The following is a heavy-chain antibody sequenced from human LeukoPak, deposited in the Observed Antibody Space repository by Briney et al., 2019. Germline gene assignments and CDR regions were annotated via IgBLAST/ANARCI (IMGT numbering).Heavy chain of an antibody. V-gene: IGHV1-3*01. CDR2: INAGNGNA. J-gene: IGHJ4*02. CDR1: GYSFFTYT. D-gene: IGHD5-24*01. CDR3: AREIDRDDYNRFFDY. Sequence: ASVKVSCKASGYSFFTYTMNWVRQAPGQRLEWMGWINAGNGNAKYSQKFQGRVTITRDTSASTAYMEMRSMRSEDTAVCYCAREIDRDDYNRFFDYWGQGTLVTVSS.